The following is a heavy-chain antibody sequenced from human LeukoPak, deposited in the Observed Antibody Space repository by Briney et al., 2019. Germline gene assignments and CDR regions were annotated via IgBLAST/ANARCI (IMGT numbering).Heavy chain of an antibody. J-gene: IGHJ3*02. Sequence: HPGGSLRLSCTASGFTFSSYTMHWVRRAPGKGLEWVAVISHDGNIKYHADSMKDRFTISSDNSRNTLYLQMNNLRPEDTAVYSCARAKYYDSRGYSVREAYDIWGQGTMVTVSS. CDR3: ARAKYYDSRGYSVREAYDI. V-gene: IGHV3-30*04. CDR2: ISHDGNIK. D-gene: IGHD3-22*01. CDR1: GFTFSSYT.